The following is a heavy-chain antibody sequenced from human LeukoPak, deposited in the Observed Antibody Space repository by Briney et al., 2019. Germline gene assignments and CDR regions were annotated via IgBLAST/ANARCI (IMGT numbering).Heavy chain of an antibody. CDR3: ASSTLLRPYYFDY. J-gene: IGHJ4*02. V-gene: IGHV3-74*01. CDR1: GFTFSSYW. D-gene: IGHD3-3*01. CDR2: INSDGSST. Sequence: GGSLRLSCAASGFTFSSYWMHWVRQAPGKGLVWVSRINSDGSSTSYADSVKGRFTISRDNAKNTLYLQMNSLRAEDTAVYYCASSTLLRPYYFDYWGQGTLVTVSS.